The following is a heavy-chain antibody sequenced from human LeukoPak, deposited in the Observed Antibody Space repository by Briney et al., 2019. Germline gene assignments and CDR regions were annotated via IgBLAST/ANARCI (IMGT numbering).Heavy chain of an antibody. CDR3: ARESHCSGSSCYGNNWFDP. Sequence: SETLSLTCAVYGDSFSGYYWSWIRQPPGKGLEWIGEINHSGSTNYNPSLKSRVTISVDTSKNRFSLKLSSVTAADTAVYYCARESHCSGSSCYGNNWFDPWGQGTLVTVSS. CDR1: GDSFSGYY. V-gene: IGHV4-34*01. D-gene: IGHD2-15*01. J-gene: IGHJ5*02. CDR2: INHSGST.